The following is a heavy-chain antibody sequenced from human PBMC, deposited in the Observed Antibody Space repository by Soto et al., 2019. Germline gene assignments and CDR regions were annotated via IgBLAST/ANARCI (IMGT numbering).Heavy chain of an antibody. CDR3: ARDVPYYYASRMDV. Sequence: EVQLVESGGGLVQPGGSLRLSCVASGIPVSSNYMTWVRQAPGKGLEWVSVLHSGGDTYYANSVKGRFTISRHDSTNTLFLQMNSLTAEDTAVYYCARDVPYYYASRMDVWGQVTTVTVSS. D-gene: IGHD3-10*01. CDR1: GIPVSSNY. V-gene: IGHV3-53*04. CDR2: LHSGGDT. J-gene: IGHJ6*02.